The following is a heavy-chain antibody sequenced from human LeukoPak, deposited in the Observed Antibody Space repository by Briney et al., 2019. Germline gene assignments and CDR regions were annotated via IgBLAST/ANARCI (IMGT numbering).Heavy chain of an antibody. J-gene: IGHJ5*02. D-gene: IGHD3-22*01. CDR3: ARVPMIVVVTLYNWFDP. CDR1: GYTFTSYG. CDR2: TSAYNGNT. V-gene: IGHV1-18*01. Sequence: GASVKVSCKASGYTFTSYGISWVRQAPGQGLEWMGWTSAYNGNTNYAQKLQGRVTMTTDTSTSTAYMELRSLRSDDTAVYYCARVPMIVVVTLYNWFDPWGQGTLVTVSS.